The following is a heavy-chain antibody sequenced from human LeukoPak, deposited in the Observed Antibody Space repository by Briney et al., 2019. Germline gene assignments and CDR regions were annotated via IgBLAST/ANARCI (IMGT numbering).Heavy chain of an antibody. V-gene: IGHV3-48*03. D-gene: IGHD6-19*01. CDR2: ISGSGSTI. CDR1: GFTFSSYE. Sequence: RGSLRLSCAASGFTFSSYEMNWVRQAPGEGLEWVSYISGSGSTIYYADSVKGRFTISRDNAKNSLFLQINSLRADDTAVYYCASTSPGSSGWDNWGQGTLVTVSS. CDR3: ASTSPGSSGWDN. J-gene: IGHJ4*02.